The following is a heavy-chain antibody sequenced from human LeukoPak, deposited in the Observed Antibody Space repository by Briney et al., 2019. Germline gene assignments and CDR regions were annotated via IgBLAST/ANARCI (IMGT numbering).Heavy chain of an antibody. J-gene: IGHJ6*02. CDR3: AREVVPAATGVTYGMDV. CDR2: INPNSGGT. D-gene: IGHD2-2*01. Sequence: ASVKVSCKASGYTFTGYYMHWVRQAPGQGLEWMGWINPNSGGTNYAQKFQGRVTMTRDTSISTAYMGLSRLRSDDTAVYYCAREVVPAATGVTYGMDVWGQGTTVTVSS. V-gene: IGHV1-2*02. CDR1: GYTFTGYY.